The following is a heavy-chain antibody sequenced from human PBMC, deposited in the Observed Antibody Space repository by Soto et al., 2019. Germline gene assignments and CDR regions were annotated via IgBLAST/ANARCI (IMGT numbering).Heavy chain of an antibody. CDR2: IHYSGST. J-gene: IGHJ5*02. V-gene: IGHV4-59*01. CDR3: ARGGLAARKGRWFDP. CDR1: GDSISSYY. D-gene: IGHD6-6*01. Sequence: SETLSLTCTVSGDSISSYYWGWIRQPPGKGLEWIGYIHYSGSTNYNPSLKSRVTITVDTPKDQFSLKVNSMTAADTAVYYCARGGLAARKGRWFDPWGQGTLVTVSS.